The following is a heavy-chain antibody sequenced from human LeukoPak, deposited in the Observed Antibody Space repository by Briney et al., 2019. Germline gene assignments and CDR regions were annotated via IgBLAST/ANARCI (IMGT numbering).Heavy chain of an antibody. CDR1: GLTFSSYA. Sequence: GGSLRLSCAASGLTFSSYAMSWVRQAPGKGLEWVSAISGSGGSTYYADSVKGRFTISRDNSKNTLYLQMNSLRAEDTAVYYCAKDLGYKTYYYDSSGGAFDIWGQGTMVTVSS. D-gene: IGHD3-22*01. J-gene: IGHJ3*02. V-gene: IGHV3-23*01. CDR3: AKDLGYKTYYYDSSGGAFDI. CDR2: ISGSGGST.